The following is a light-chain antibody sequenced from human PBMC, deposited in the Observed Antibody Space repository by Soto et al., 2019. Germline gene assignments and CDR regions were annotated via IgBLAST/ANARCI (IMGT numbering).Light chain of an antibody. Sequence: QSALTQPASVSGSPGQSITISCTGTSSDVGGYDYVSWYQIHPGKAPKLMVFEVSNRPSGVSYRLSGSKSGNTASLTISGLQAEDEADYFCSSYSLSTAYLFGTGTKVTVL. CDR1: SSDVGGYDY. J-gene: IGLJ1*01. V-gene: IGLV2-14*01. CDR2: EVS. CDR3: SSYSLSTAYL.